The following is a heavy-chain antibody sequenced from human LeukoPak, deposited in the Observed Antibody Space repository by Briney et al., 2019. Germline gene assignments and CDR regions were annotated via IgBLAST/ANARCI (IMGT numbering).Heavy chain of an antibody. D-gene: IGHD6-6*01. CDR1: GYSFTNHW. Sequence: KPGESLKISCKGSGYSFTNHWITWVRQMPGKGLEWMGIIYPGDSDTRYSPSFQGQVTISVDKSISTAYLQWSSLKASDTAMYYCARLGPAPPPSSSFFDYWGQGTLVTVSS. CDR2: IYPGDSDT. J-gene: IGHJ4*02. CDR3: ARLGPAPPPSSSFFDY. V-gene: IGHV5-51*03.